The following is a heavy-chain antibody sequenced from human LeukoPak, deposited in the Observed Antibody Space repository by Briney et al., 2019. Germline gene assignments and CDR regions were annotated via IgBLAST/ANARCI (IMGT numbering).Heavy chain of an antibody. CDR3: ARDLSFDS. V-gene: IGHV1-46*01. J-gene: IGHJ5*01. CDR1: GYTFTGYF. CDR2: INPSGGST. Sequence: ASVKVFCKASGYTFTGYFMHGVGQAPGQALEWMGIINPSGGSTTYAQKFKSRVTLTRERSKNTVYMELTTLRSEDTAVYYCARDLSFDSWGQGPLVTVSS.